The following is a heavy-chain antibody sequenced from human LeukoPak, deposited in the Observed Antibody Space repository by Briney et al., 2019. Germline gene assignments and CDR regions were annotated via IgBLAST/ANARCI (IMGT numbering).Heavy chain of an antibody. Sequence: SETLSLTCAVYGGSFSGYYWSWIRQPPGKGLEWIGEINHSGSTNYNPSLKSRVTISVDASKNQFSLKLSSVTAADTAVYYCARESGKGVCDILTGKKYYYYMDVWGKGTTVTISS. D-gene: IGHD3-9*01. CDR1: GGSFSGYY. CDR3: ARESGKGVCDILTGKKYYYYMDV. J-gene: IGHJ6*03. CDR2: INHSGST. V-gene: IGHV4-34*01.